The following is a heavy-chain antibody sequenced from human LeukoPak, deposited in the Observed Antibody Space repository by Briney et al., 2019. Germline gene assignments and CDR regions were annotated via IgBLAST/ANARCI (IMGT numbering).Heavy chain of an antibody. V-gene: IGHV1-8*01. CDR3: ARGWAAE. J-gene: IGHJ4*02. CDR1: GFTFTNFE. D-gene: IGHD2-15*01. Sequence: ASVKVSCKTSGFTFTNFEINWVRQAFGQGLEWMGLMHPNSGNTYCAQRFQGRVSLTSDTSLSTAYMEMNSLQFEDTAVYYCARGWAAEWGQGTLVTVSS. CDR2: MHPNSGNT.